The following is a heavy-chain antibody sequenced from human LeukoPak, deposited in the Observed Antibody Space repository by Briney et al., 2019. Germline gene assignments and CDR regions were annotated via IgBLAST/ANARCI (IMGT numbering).Heavy chain of an antibody. CDR2: IYYSGST. CDR1: GGSISSSSYY. Sequence: SETLSLTCTVSGGSISSSSYYWGWIRQPPGKGLEWIGSIYYSGSTYYNPSLKSRVTISVDTSKNQFSLKLSSVTAADTAVYYCARTLGGYSGYVGYYYYYYMDVWGKGTTVTISS. D-gene: IGHD5-12*01. V-gene: IGHV4-39*07. J-gene: IGHJ6*03. CDR3: ARTLGGYSGYVGYYYYYYMDV.